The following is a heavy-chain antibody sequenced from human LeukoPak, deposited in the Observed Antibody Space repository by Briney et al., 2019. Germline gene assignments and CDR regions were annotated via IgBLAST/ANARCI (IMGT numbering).Heavy chain of an antibody. D-gene: IGHD3-22*01. CDR1: GFTFSSYG. CDR3: AKSWNYYDSSGDDALDI. J-gene: IGHJ3*02. CDR2: INWNGGST. V-gene: IGHV3-23*01. Sequence: PGGSLRLSCAASGFTFSSYGMSWVRQAPGKGLEWVSGINWNGGSTGYADSVKGRFTISRDNSKNTLYLQMNSLRVEDTAVYYCAKSWNYYDSSGDDALDIWGQGTMVTVSS.